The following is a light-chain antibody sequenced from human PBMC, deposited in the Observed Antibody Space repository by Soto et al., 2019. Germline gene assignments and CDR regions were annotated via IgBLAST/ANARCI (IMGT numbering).Light chain of an antibody. CDR1: QTISSW. J-gene: IGKJ1*01. Sequence: DIQMTQSPSTLSGSVGDRGTITCRASQTISSWLAWYQQKTGKPPKLLIYKASTLKSGVPSRFSGSGSGTEFTLTISSLQPDDFETYYCQRYNSYSEAFGQGTKVDIK. CDR3: QRYNSYSEA. CDR2: KAS. V-gene: IGKV1-5*03.